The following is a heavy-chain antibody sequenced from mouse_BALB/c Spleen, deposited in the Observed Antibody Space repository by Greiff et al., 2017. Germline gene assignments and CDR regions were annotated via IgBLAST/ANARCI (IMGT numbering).Heavy chain of an antibody. D-gene: IGHD2-1*01. V-gene: IGHV8-8*01. CDR1: GFSLSTSGMG. CDR3: ARIGNGNLYYFDD. J-gene: IGHJ2*01. CDR2: IWWDDDK. Sequence: QVTLKVCGPGILQPSQTLSLTCSFSGFSLSTSGMGVGWIRQPSGKGLEWLAHIWWDDDKRYNPALKSRLTISKDTSSNQVFLKIASVDTADTATYYCARIGNGNLYYFDDWGQGTTLTVSS.